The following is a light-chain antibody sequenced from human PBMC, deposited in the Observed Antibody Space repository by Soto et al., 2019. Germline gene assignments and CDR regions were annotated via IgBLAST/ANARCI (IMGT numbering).Light chain of an antibody. CDR3: SSYTTSLTLV. V-gene: IGLV2-14*01. J-gene: IGLJ3*02. Sequence: QSALTQPASVSGSPGQSITISCTGTSSDIGAYNYVSWYQQHPGKAPKLLIYGLTNRPSGVSNRFSGSKSGNTASLTISGLQAEDAADYYCSSYTTSLTLVFGGGTKLTVL. CDR2: GLT. CDR1: SSDIGAYNY.